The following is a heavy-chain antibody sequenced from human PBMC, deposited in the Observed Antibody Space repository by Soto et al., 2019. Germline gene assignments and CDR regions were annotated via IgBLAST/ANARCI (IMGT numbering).Heavy chain of an antibody. V-gene: IGHV4-31*03. CDR1: GGSISSGGYY. CDR3: ARVNTAMVNFYYYYYYMDV. Sequence: SETLSLTSTVSGGSISSGGYYWSWIRQHPGKGLEWIGYIYYSGSTYYNPSLKSRVTISVDTSKNQFSLKLSSVTAADTAVYYCARVNTAMVNFYYYYYYMDVWGKGTTVTVSS. J-gene: IGHJ6*03. CDR2: IYYSGST. D-gene: IGHD5-18*01.